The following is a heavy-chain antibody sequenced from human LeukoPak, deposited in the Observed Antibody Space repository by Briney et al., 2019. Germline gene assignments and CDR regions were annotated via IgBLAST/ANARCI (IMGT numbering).Heavy chain of an antibody. V-gene: IGHV4-61*02. Sequence: SETLSLTCTVSGGSISSGSYYWSWIRQPAGKGLEWIGRIYTSGSTNYNPSLKSRVTISVDTSKNQFSLKLSSVTAADTAVYYCARALLPPWFDLWGRGTLVTVSS. CDR3: ARALLPPWFDL. J-gene: IGHJ2*01. CDR1: GGSISSGSYY. CDR2: IYTSGST.